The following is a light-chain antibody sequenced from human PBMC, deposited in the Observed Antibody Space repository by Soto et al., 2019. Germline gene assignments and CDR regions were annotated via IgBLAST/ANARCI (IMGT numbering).Light chain of an antibody. J-gene: IGLJ1*01. Sequence: QSALTQPASVSGSPGQSFTISCTGTSSDVGSYNLVSWFQQHPGKAPKLMIYEVTKRPSGVSYRFSGSKSGNTASLTISGLQAEDEADYYCCSYAGRSTYVFGTGTKLTVL. CDR3: CSYAGRSTYV. CDR2: EVT. CDR1: SSDVGSYNL. V-gene: IGLV2-23*02.